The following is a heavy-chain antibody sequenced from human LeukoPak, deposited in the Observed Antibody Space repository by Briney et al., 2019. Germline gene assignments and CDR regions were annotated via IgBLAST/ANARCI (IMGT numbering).Heavy chain of an antibody. CDR3: ARGRYSYQYYYYMDV. V-gene: IGHV1-8*01. CDR1: VYTFTISD. J-gene: IGHJ6*03. Sequence: GASVTVSYTASVYTFTISDINWVGQATGQGLEWRGWMNPNSGNTGYAHKFQGRLTMTTNTSISTAYMELSSLRSEDTAVYFCARGRYSYQYYYYMDVWGKGTTVTVSS. CDR2: MNPNSGNT. D-gene: IGHD5-18*01.